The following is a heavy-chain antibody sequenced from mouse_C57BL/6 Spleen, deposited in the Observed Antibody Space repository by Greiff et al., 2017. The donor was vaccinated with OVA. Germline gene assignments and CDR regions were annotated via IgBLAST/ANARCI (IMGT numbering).Heavy chain of an antibody. CDR1: GFSLTSYG. CDR3: ARNSELRGDAMDY. V-gene: IGHV2-2*01. D-gene: IGHD1-1*01. CDR2: IWSGGST. Sequence: VMLVESGPGLVQPSQSLSITCTVSGFSLTSYGVHWVRQSPGKGLEWLGVIWSGGSTDYNAAFISRLSISKDNSKSQVFFKMNILQADDTAIYYCARNSELRGDAMDYWGQGTSVTVSS. J-gene: IGHJ4*01.